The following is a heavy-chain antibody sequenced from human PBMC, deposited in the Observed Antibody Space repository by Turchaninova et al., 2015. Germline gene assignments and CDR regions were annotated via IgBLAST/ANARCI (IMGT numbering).Heavy chain of an antibody. D-gene: IGHD2-15*01. Sequence: QVQLVQSGPEVKNPGASVKVSCKASGYTFPIHGITWVRQAPGQGLEWMGWISGHNGDTNYAQKFQDRAIMTTDTSTATAYLELRSLTHADTAVYYCAVAVGMAYWGQGTLVTVSS. CDR2: ISGHNGDT. CDR1: GYTFPIHG. CDR3: AVAVGMAY. J-gene: IGHJ4*02. V-gene: IGHV1-18*01.